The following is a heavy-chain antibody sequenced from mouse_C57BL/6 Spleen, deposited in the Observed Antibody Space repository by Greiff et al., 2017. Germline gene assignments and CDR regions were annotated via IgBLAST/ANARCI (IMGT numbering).Heavy chain of an antibody. D-gene: IGHD2-5*01. CDR2: IYPGDGDT. J-gene: IGHJ4*01. V-gene: IGHV1-82*01. CDR3: ARWSNAAAMDY. CDR1: GYAFSSSW. Sequence: QVQLQQSGPQLVKPGASVKISCKASGYAFSSSWMNWVKQRPGKGLEWIGRIYPGDGDTNYNGKFKGKATLTADKSSSTAYMQLSSLTSEDSAVYFCARWSNAAAMDYWGQGTSVTVSS.